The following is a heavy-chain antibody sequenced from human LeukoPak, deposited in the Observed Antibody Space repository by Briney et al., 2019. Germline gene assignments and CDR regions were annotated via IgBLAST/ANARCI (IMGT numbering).Heavy chain of an antibody. Sequence: GGSLRLSCAASGFTFSSYSMNWVRQAPGEGLEWVSYISSSSSTIYYADSVKGRFTISRDNAKNSLYLQMNSLRAEDTAVYYCARDPAGYYDSSGYGGFDYWGQGTLVTVSS. CDR3: ARDPAGYYDSSGYGGFDY. CDR2: ISSSSSTI. D-gene: IGHD3-22*01. V-gene: IGHV3-48*01. CDR1: GFTFSSYS. J-gene: IGHJ4*02.